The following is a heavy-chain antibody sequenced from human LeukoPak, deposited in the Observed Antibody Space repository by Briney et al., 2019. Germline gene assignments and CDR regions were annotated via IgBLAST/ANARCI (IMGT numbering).Heavy chain of an antibody. D-gene: IGHD3-10*01. CDR3: ARGYGSGSYRFDY. J-gene: IGHJ4*02. CDR1: GGSISTYY. Sequence: SETLSLTCTVSGGSISTYYWSWIRQPVGKGLEWIGHIKTSGSTHYNPSLRSRITISVDTSKNQFSLKLSSVTAADTAVYYCARGYGSGSYRFDYWGQGTLVTVSS. V-gene: IGHV4-4*07. CDR2: IKTSGST.